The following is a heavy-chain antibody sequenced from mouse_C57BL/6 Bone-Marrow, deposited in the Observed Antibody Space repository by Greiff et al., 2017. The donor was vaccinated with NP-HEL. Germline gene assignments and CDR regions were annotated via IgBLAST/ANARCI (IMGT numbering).Heavy chain of an antibody. V-gene: IGHV1-15*01. J-gene: IGHJ2*01. CDR3: TVSNYYGSSSYYFDY. CDR2: IDPATGGT. CDR1: GYTFTDYE. Sequence: VQLQQSGAELVRPGASVTLSCKASGYTFTDYEMHWVKQTPVHGLEWIGAIDPATGGTASNQKFKGKAILTAVKSSSTAYLELRSMTSEDSDVYYCTVSNYYGSSSYYFDYWGQGTTRTVSS. D-gene: IGHD1-1*01.